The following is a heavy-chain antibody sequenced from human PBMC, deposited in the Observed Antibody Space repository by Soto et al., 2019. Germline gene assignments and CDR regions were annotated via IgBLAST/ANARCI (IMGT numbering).Heavy chain of an antibody. CDR3: ARGGTMGPDAFAI. D-gene: IGHD3-10*01. CDR2: ISSSGRTI. Sequence: QVHLVESGGGLVKPGGSLRLSCAASGFSCSDYYMSWIRQAPGKGLELVSYISSSGRTIYNADSVKGRFTISRDNAKNSLYVLMTGLRAEDTAVDYCARGGTMGPDAFAIWGQGTMVTVSS. V-gene: IGHV3-11*01. J-gene: IGHJ3*02. CDR1: GFSCSDYY.